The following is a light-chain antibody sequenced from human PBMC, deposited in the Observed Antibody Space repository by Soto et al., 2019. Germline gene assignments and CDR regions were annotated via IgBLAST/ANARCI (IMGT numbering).Light chain of an antibody. CDR1: SSDVGGYNF. Sequence: QSALTQPASVSGSPGQSIDISCTGTSSDVGGYNFVSWYQQHPDKAPKLMIYDVSHRPSGVSNRFSGSKSGNTASLTISGLQAEDEADYYCSSYTISSTYVFGTGTKLTVL. V-gene: IGLV2-14*01. CDR2: DVS. CDR3: SSYTISSTYV. J-gene: IGLJ1*01.